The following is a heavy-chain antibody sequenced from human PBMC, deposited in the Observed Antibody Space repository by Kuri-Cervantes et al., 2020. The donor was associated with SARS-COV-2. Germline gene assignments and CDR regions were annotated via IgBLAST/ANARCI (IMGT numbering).Heavy chain of an antibody. Sequence: SETLSLTCTVSGGSISSYYWSWIRQPPGKGLEWIGYIYYSGSTNYNPSLKSRVTISVDTSMNQFSLQLSSVTAADRAVYYCARGSGEVGVFDYWGQGALVTVSS. D-gene: IGHD3-3*01. CDR3: ARGSGEVGVFDY. CDR2: IYYSGST. V-gene: IGHV4-59*08. CDR1: GGSISSYY. J-gene: IGHJ4*02.